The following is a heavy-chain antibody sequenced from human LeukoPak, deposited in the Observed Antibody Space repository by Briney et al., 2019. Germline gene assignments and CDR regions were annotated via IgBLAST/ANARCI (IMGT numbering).Heavy chain of an antibody. CDR1: GFTFSSYS. J-gene: IGHJ3*02. CDR2: ISSSSSYI. D-gene: IGHD1-7*01. V-gene: IGHV3-21*04. CDR3: ARDLNYDDAFDI. Sequence: GGSLRLSCAASGFTFSSYSMNWVRQAPGKGLEWVSSISSSSSYIYYADSVKGRFTISRDNAKNSLYLQMNSLRAEDTALYYCARDLNYDDAFDIWGQGTMVTVSS.